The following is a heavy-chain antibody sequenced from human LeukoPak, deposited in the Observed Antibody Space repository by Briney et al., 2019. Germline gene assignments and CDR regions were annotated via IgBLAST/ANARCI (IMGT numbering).Heavy chain of an antibody. CDR3: ATDRGWRTSGYYLYYFEY. CDR2: IYSGGST. J-gene: IGHJ4*02. Sequence: GGSPRLSCAASGFTVSSNYISWVRQAPGKGLEWVSVIYSGGSTYYADSVKGRFTISRDNAKNSLYLQMNSLRDEDTAVYYCATDRGWRTSGYYLYYFEYWGQGTLVTFSS. V-gene: IGHV3-53*01. D-gene: IGHD3-3*01. CDR1: GFTVSSNY.